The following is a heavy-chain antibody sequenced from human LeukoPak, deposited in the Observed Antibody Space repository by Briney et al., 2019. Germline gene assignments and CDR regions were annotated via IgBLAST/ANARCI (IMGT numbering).Heavy chain of an antibody. CDR1: GYSFTSYW. Sequence: PGESLKISCKGSGYSFTSYWIGWVRQMPGKGLEWMGIIYPGDSDTRYSPSFQGQVTISADKSISTAYLQWSSLKASDTAMYYCAREERTEDPMMAYYYGTDVWGQGTTVTVSS. CDR2: IYPGDSDT. J-gene: IGHJ6*02. D-gene: IGHD5-24*01. V-gene: IGHV5-51*01. CDR3: AREERTEDPMMAYYYGTDV.